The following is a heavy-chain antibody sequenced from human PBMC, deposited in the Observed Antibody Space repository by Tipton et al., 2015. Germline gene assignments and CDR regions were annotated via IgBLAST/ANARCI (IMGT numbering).Heavy chain of an antibody. Sequence: LRLSCTVSGGSISNSNYYWGWIRQPPGKGLEWIGSLYFSGSTYYNPSLKSRVTISIDRFKNQFSLKVSSVTAADTAMYYCARARGRHGGLFDSWGQGTLVTVSS. V-gene: IGHV4-39*07. CDR2: LYFSGST. D-gene: IGHD4-23*01. CDR1: GGSISNSNYY. J-gene: IGHJ4*02. CDR3: ARARGRHGGLFDS.